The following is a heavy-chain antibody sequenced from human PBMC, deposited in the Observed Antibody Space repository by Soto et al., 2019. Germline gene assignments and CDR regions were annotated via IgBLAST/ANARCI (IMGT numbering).Heavy chain of an antibody. CDR1: GFSLTTIGVG. CDR3: AHSAIYTSNWFYFEQ. V-gene: IGHV2-5*01. Sequence: SGPTLVNPTQTLTLTCTFSGFSLTTIGVGVGWIRQPPGKALEWLALIYWNDVKRYSPSLKSRLTITKDTSKNQVVLTVTNMDPVDTATYSCAHSAIYTSNWFYFEQWGQGTLVPVSS. J-gene: IGHJ4*02. D-gene: IGHD6-13*01. CDR2: IYWNDVK.